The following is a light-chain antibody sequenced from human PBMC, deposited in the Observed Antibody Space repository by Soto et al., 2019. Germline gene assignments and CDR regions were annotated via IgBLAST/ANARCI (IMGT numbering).Light chain of an antibody. CDR3: SSFTTSRAYV. CDR1: SSDVGAYNY. V-gene: IGLV2-14*01. J-gene: IGLJ1*01. CDR2: EVT. Sequence: QSVLTQPASVSVSPGQSITVSCTGTSSDVGAYNYVSWYQQQSGKAPKLIIHEVTNRPSGVSNRFSGSKSGNTASLTISGLQAEDEADYYCSSFTTSRAYVFGIGTKVTVL.